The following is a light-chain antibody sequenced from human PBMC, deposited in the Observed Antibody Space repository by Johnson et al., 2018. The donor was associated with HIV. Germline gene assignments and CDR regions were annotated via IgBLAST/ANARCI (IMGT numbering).Light chain of an antibody. CDR2: DNN. Sequence: SVLTQPPSVSAAPGQKVTISCSGSSSNIGNNYVSWYQQLPGTAPKLLIYDNNKRPSGIPDRFSGSKSGTSATLGITGLQTGDEADYYCGTWDSSLSASYAVGPETKVTVL. V-gene: IGLV1-51*01. CDR1: SSNIGNNY. CDR3: GTWDSSLSASYA. J-gene: IGLJ1*01.